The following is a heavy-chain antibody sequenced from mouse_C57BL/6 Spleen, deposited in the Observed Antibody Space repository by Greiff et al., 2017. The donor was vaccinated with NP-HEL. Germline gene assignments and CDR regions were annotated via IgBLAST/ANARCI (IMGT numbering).Heavy chain of an antibody. CDR3: ARGFPTPFDY. J-gene: IGHJ2*01. V-gene: IGHV1-4*01. D-gene: IGHD1-1*01. CDR2: INPSSGYT. CDR1: GYTFTSYT. Sequence: VQLQQSGAELARPGASVKMSCKASGYTFTSYTMHWVKQRPGQGLEWIGYINPSSGYTKYKQKFKDKATLTADKSSSTAYMQLSSLTSEDSAVYYCARGFPTPFDYWGQGTTLTVSS.